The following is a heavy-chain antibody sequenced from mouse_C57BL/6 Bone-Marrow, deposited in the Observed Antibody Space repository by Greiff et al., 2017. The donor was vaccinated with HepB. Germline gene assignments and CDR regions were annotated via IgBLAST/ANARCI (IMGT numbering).Heavy chain of an antibody. CDR3: TRKEAYYDYVFAY. Sequence: EVQLQQSGTVLARPGASVKMSCKTSGYTFTSYWMHWVKQRPGQGLEWIGAIYPGNSDTSYNQKFKGKAKLTAVTSASTAYMELSSLTNEDSVVYYCTRKEAYYDYVFAYWGQGTLVTVSA. CDR1: GYTFTSYW. V-gene: IGHV1-5*01. CDR2: IYPGNSDT. J-gene: IGHJ3*01. D-gene: IGHD2-4*01.